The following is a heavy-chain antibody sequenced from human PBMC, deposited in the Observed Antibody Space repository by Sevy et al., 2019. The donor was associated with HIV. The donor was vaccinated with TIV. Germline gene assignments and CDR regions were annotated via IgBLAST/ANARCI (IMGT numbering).Heavy chain of an antibody. D-gene: IGHD3-22*01. J-gene: IGHJ4*02. CDR3: ARGRHDSSGYYPPRFDY. CDR1: GGSISSGDYY. CDR2: IYYSGST. Sequence: SETLSRTCTVSGGSISSGDYYWSWIRQPPGKGLEWIGYIYYSGSTYYNPSLKSRVTISVDTSKNQFSLKLSSVTAADTAVYYCARGRHDSSGYYPPRFDYWGQGTLVTVSS. V-gene: IGHV4-30-4*01.